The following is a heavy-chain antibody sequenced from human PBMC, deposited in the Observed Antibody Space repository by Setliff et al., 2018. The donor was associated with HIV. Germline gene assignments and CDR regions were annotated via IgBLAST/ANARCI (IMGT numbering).Heavy chain of an antibody. CDR2: ISGSGGSP. Sequence: GGSLRLSCAASGFTFSSYAMSWVRQAPGKGLEWVSAISGSGGSPYYADSVKGRFTISRDNSKNTLYLQMNSLRAEDTAVYYCARDRGDNYSYWRAYPRRAFDIWGQGTTVTVSS. J-gene: IGHJ3*02. CDR1: GFTFSSYA. V-gene: IGHV3-23*01. CDR3: ARDRGDNYSYWRAYPRRAFDI. D-gene: IGHD3-3*01.